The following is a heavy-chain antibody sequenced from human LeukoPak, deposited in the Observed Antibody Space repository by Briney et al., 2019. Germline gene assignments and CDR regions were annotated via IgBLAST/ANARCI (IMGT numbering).Heavy chain of an antibody. CDR3: AREPASFDDYGDFDY. CDR2: ISSSSSYI. Sequence: MSGGSLRLSCAASGFTFSSYSMNWVRQAPGKGLEWVSSISSSSSYIYYADSVKGRFTISRDNAKNSLYLQMNSLRAEDTAVYYCAREPASFDDYGDFDYWGQGTLVTVSS. J-gene: IGHJ4*02. V-gene: IGHV3-21*01. D-gene: IGHD4-17*01. CDR1: GFTFSSYS.